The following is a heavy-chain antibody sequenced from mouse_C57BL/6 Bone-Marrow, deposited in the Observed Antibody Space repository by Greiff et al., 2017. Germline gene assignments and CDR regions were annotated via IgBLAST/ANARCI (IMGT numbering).Heavy chain of an antibody. CDR3: ARQADYDVDY. V-gene: IGHV5-15*01. J-gene: IGHJ2*01. CDR2: ISNLAYSI. Sequence: EVKLVESGGGLVQPGGSLKLSCAASGFTFSDYGMAWVRQAPRQGPEWVAFISNLAYSIYYADTVTGRFTISRENAKNTLYLEMSSLRSEDTAMYYCARQADYDVDYWGQGTTLTVSS. D-gene: IGHD2-4*01. CDR1: GFTFSDYG.